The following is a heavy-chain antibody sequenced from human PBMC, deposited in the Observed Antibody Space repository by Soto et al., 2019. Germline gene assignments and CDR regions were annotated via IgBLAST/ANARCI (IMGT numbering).Heavy chain of an antibody. Sequence: GESLKISCQGSGYSFTSYWIGWVRQMPGKGLEWMGIIYPGDSDTRYSPSFQGQVTISADKSISTAYLQWSSLKASDTAMYYCARLHNIVVVPAAMAPGYYGMDVWGQGTTVTVSS. D-gene: IGHD2-2*01. V-gene: IGHV5-51*01. CDR3: ARLHNIVVVPAAMAPGYYGMDV. CDR2: IYPGDSDT. CDR1: GYSFTSYW. J-gene: IGHJ6*02.